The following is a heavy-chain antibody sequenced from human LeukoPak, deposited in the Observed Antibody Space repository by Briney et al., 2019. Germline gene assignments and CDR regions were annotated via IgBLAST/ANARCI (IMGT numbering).Heavy chain of an antibody. CDR2: INHSGST. Sequence: SETLSLTCAVYGGSFSGYYWSWIRQPPGKGLEWIGEINHSGSTNYNPSLKSRVTISVDTSKNQFSLKLSSVTAADTAVYYCAKGQPYQPIYGMDVWGQGTTVTVSS. CDR3: AKGQPYQPIYGMDV. CDR1: GGSFSGYY. V-gene: IGHV4-34*01. D-gene: IGHD2-2*01. J-gene: IGHJ6*02.